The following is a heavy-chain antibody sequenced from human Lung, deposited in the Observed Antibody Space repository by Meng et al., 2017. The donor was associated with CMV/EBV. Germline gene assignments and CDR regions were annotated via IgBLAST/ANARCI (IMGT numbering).Heavy chain of an antibody. CDR2: IYQNGAT. J-gene: IGHJ4*02. Sequence: SETLSLTCTVSGDSISSGYYWGWIRQPPGKGLEWLGTIYQNGATYYNPSLRGRVTISVDTSKNQFSLGLTSVTAADTAVYYCARDLQRWLQSGAFDYWGQGXLVTVSS. V-gene: IGHV4-38-2*02. CDR3: ARDLQRWLQSGAFDY. CDR1: GDSISSGYY. D-gene: IGHD5-24*01.